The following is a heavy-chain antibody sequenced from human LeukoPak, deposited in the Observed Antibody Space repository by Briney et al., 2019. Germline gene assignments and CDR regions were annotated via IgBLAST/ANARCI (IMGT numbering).Heavy chain of an antibody. J-gene: IGHJ4*02. CDR3: ARHPRSGGDYFDY. CDR1: GGSFSDYH. Sequence: PSETLSLTCAVYGGSFSDYHWGWIRQPPGKGLEWIGSFYHSGSTYCNPSLKSRVTISVDTSNNQFSLKLSSVTAADTAVYYCARHPRSGGDYFDYWGQGTLVTVSS. CDR2: FYHSGST. D-gene: IGHD3-10*01. V-gene: IGHV4-34*01.